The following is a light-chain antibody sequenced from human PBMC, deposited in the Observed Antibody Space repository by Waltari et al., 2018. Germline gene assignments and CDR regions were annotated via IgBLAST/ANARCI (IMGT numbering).Light chain of an antibody. CDR1: SLRGYY. Sequence: SSELPQDPAVSVALGQTVRITCQGDSLRGYYASWYQQKPGQAPVLIIYGKNTRPSGIPDRFSGSSSGNTGYLTITGAQAEDEADYYCYSRDNSGDHLRVFGTGTKVTVL. CDR3: YSRDNSGDHLRV. J-gene: IGLJ1*01. CDR2: GKN. V-gene: IGLV3-19*01.